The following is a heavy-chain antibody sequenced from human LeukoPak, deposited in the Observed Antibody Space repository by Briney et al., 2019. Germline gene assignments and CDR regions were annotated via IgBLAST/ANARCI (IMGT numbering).Heavy chain of an antibody. V-gene: IGHV3-21*01. CDR3: ARASGRSYYYYYYMDV. CDR2: ISSSSSYI. D-gene: IGHD6-19*01. CDR1: GFTFSSYS. Sequence: GGSLRLSCAASGFTFSSYSMNWVRQAPGKGLEWVSSISSSSSYIYYADSVKGRFTISRDNAKNSLYLQMNSLRAEDTAVYYCARASGRSYYYYYYMDVWGKETTVTVSS. J-gene: IGHJ6*03.